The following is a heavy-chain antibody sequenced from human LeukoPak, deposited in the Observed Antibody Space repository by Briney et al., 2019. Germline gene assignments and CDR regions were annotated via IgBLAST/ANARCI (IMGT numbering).Heavy chain of an antibody. CDR3: ARHRPGYCNSTSCYYSYYFDY. CDR2: IYPGDSGT. D-gene: IGHD2-2*01. J-gene: IGHJ4*02. Sequence: GESLKISCKGSGYSFSSNWIGWVRQMPGKGLEWMGIIYPGDSGTRYSPSFQGQVTISADKSINTAYLQWSSLKASDTATYYCARHRPGYCNSTSCYYSYYFDYWGQGTLVAVSS. CDR1: GYSFSSNW. V-gene: IGHV5-51*01.